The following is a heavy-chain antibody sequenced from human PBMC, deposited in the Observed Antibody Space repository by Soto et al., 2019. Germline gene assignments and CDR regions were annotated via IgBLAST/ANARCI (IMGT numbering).Heavy chain of an antibody. V-gene: IGHV3-30-3*01. J-gene: IGHJ6*02. CDR3: ARAFEAPYREWLSLYGMDV. D-gene: IGHD3-3*01. Sequence: QVQLVESGGGVVQPGRSLRLSCAASGFTFSSYAMHWVRQAPGKGLEWVAVISYDGSNKYYADSVKGRFTISRDNSKNTLYLQMNSLRAEDTAVYYCARAFEAPYREWLSLYGMDVWGQGTTVTVSS. CDR2: ISYDGSNK. CDR1: GFTFSSYA.